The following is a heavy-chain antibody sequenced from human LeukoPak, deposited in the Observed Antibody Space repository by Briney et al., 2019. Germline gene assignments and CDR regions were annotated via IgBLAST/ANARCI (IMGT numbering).Heavy chain of an antibody. CDR2: IYPGDSDT. CDR3: ARDGTQLWFGEFSWFDP. J-gene: IGHJ5*02. Sequence: GESLKISCKGSGYSFTSYWIGWVRQMPGKGLEWMGIIYPGDSDTRYSPSFQGQVTISADKSISTAYLQWSSLKASDTAMYYCARDGTQLWFGEFSWFDPWGQGTLVTVSS. CDR1: GYSFTSYW. D-gene: IGHD3-10*01. V-gene: IGHV5-51*01.